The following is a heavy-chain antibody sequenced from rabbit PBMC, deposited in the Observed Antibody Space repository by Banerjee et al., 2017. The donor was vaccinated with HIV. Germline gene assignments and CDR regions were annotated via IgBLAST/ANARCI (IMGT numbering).Heavy chain of an antibody. CDR3: ARWDGVGQDNL. J-gene: IGHJ6*01. CDR2: RDSVSNIN. D-gene: IGHD4-2*01. CDR1: GFSFSGSYW. V-gene: IGHV1S40*01. Sequence: QSLEESGGDLVKPGASLTLTCTASGFSFSGSYWIWWVRQAPGKGLEWIGCRDSVSNINYYANWAKGRFTISKTSSTTVTLQMTSLTDADTATYFCARWDGVGQDNLWGPGTLVTVS.